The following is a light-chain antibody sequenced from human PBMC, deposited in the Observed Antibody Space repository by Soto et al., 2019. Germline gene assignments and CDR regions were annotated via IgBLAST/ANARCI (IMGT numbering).Light chain of an antibody. CDR3: QQYGSSRT. Sequence: ETALAPTPGTPSLSPGGRATLSCRASQSVSSSYLAWYQQKPGQAPRLLIYGASSRATGIPDRFSGSGSGTDFTLTISRLEPEDFAVYYCQQYGSSRTFGQGTKVDIK. CDR1: QSVSSSY. V-gene: IGKV3-20*01. J-gene: IGKJ1*01. CDR2: GAS.